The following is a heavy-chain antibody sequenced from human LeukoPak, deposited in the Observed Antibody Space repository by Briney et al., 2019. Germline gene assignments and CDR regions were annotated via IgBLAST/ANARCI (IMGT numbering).Heavy chain of an antibody. J-gene: IGHJ4*02. CDR2: ISSSSYYT. D-gene: IGHD6-19*01. CDR3: ARETSGRGDN. V-gene: IGHV3-11*05. Sequence: PGGSLGLSCAASGFTFSDYYMSWIRQAPGKGLEWVSYISSSSYYTNYADSVKGRFTISRDNAKNLLYLQMNSLRAEDTAVYYCARETSGRGDNWGQGTLVTVSS. CDR1: GFTFSDYY.